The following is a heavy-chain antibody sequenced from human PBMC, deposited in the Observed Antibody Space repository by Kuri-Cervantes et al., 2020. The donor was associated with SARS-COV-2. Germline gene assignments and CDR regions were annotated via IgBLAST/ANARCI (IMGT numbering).Heavy chain of an antibody. CDR2: IYHSGST. D-gene: IGHD2-2*01. V-gene: IGHV4-38-2*01. CDR1: GYSISSGYY. CDR3: ADCSSTSCYTMSYFDY. J-gene: IGHJ4*02. Sequence: SQTLSLTCAVSGYSISSGYYWGWIRQPPGKGLEWIGSIYHSGSTYYNPSLKSRVTISVDTSKNQFSLKLSSVTAADTAVYYCADCSSTSCYTMSYFDYWGQGTLVTVSS.